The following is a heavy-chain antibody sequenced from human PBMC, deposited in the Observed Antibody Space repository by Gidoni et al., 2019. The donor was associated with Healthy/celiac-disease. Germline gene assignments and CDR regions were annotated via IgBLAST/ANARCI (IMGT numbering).Heavy chain of an antibody. CDR1: GFTFSSYA. CDR3: VTLPEYSSGWYDPYYDY. D-gene: IGHD6-19*01. J-gene: IGHJ4*02. V-gene: IGHV3-23*01. CDR2: ISGSGGST. Sequence: EVQLLESGGGLVQPGGSLRLSCAASGFTFSSYAMSWVRQAPGKGLEWVSAISGSGGSTYYADSVKGRFTISRDNSKNTLYLQMNSLRAEDTAVYYCVTLPEYSSGWYDPYYDYWGQGTLVTVSS.